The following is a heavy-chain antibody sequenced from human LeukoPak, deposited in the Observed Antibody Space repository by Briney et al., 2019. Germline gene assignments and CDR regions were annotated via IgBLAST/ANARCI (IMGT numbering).Heavy chain of an antibody. J-gene: IGHJ4*02. CDR1: GGSISSSSYY. Sequence: SETLSLTCTVSGGSISSSSYYWGWIRQPPGKGLEWIGSIYYSGSTCYNPSLKSRVTISVDTSKNQFSLKLSSVTAADTAVYYCARYSWAQYSSSSDYFDYWGQGTLVTVSS. D-gene: IGHD6-6*01. CDR3: ARYSWAQYSSSSDYFDY. CDR2: IYYSGST. V-gene: IGHV4-39*01.